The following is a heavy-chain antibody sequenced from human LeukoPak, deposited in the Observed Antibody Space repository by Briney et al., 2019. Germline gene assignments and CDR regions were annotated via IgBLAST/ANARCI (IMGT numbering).Heavy chain of an antibody. Sequence: GRSLRLSCAASGFTFDDYTMHWVRQAPGKGREGVSGIISNSCILGYAHSVQRRFTISRDNAKNSLYLQMSSLTADDTALYYCARNEWQAYYFDYWGQGTLVTVSS. D-gene: IGHD1-1*01. J-gene: IGHJ4*02. CDR1: GFTFDDYT. CDR2: IISNSCIL. V-gene: IGHV3-9*01. CDR3: ARNEWQAYYFDY.